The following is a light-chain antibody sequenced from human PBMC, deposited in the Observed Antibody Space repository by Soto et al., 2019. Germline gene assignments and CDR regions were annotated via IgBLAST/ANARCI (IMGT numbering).Light chain of an antibody. CDR3: QQYGSSPLT. J-gene: IGKJ3*01. V-gene: IGKV3-20*01. Sequence: EIVLTQSPGTLSLSPGERATLSCRASQSVSNNYLAWYQRKPGQAPRLLIYGANTRATGIPDRYSGSGSGTDFTLTISRLEPEDFAVYYCQQYGSSPLTFGPGTKVDIK. CDR2: GAN. CDR1: QSVSNNY.